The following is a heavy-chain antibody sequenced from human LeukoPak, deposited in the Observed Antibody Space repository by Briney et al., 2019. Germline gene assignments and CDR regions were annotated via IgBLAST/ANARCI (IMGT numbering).Heavy chain of an antibody. CDR2: INSDGSRT. D-gene: IGHD6-13*01. J-gene: IGHJ4*02. CDR1: GFTFSRYW. V-gene: IGHV3-74*01. CDR3: ARDLMGIAYRGAFYY. Sequence: GGSLRLSCGASGFTFSRYWMHWVRQAPGKGLVWVSRINSDGSRTTYADSVKGRFSISRDNAKNSLYLQMNSLRAEDTAVYYCARDLMGIAYRGAFYYWGQGTLVTVSS.